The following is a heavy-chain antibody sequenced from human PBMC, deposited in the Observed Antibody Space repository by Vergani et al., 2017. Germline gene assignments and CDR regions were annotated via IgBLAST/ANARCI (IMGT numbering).Heavy chain of an antibody. CDR1: GFTFSKYW. J-gene: IGHJ5*02. D-gene: IGHD6-6*01. CDR3: AKXLGTSSGGGWFDP. Sequence: EVQLVESGGDLVQPGGSLRLSCAASGFTFSKYWIQWVRQAPGKGLLWVSGISWNSNSIGYADSVKGRFTISRDNAKNSLYLQMNSLRAEDTALYYCAKXLGTSSGGGWFDPWGQGTLVTVSS. CDR2: ISWNSNSI. V-gene: IGHV3-74*01.